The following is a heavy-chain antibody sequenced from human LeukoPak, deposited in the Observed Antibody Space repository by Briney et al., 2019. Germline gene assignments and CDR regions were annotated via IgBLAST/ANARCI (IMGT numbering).Heavy chain of an antibody. D-gene: IGHD6-13*01. CDR3: ARDLRRSGTSSWSFQH. V-gene: IGHV3-7*01. CDR2: IKQDGSEK. CDR1: GFTFSSYW. J-gene: IGHJ1*01. Sequence: GGSLRLSCAASGFTFSSYWMSWVRQAPGKGLEWVANIKQDGSEKYYVDSVKGRFTISRDNSKNTLYLQMNSLRAEDTAVYYCARDLRRSGTSSWSFQHWGQGTLVTVSS.